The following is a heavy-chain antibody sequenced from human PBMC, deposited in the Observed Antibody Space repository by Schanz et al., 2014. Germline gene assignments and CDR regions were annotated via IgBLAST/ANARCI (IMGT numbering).Heavy chain of an antibody. Sequence: VQLVESGGGVVQPGGSLRLSCAASGFSFSDHAMNWVRQAPGKGLEWVSFIYIGGNTYYADSVKGRFTISRDNSKNTVYIQMNSLRVEDTAVYYCAASSGWHPSTDYWGQGTLVTVSS. J-gene: IGHJ4*02. CDR3: AASSGWHPSTDY. V-gene: IGHV3-66*01. D-gene: IGHD6-19*01. CDR2: IYIGGNT. CDR1: GFSFSDHA.